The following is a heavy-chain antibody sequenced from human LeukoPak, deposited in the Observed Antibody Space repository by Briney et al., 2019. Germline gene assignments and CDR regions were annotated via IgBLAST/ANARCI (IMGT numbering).Heavy chain of an antibody. CDR1: GFTFSSYW. V-gene: IGHV3-7*01. D-gene: IGHD2-21*02. J-gene: IGHJ5*02. CDR2: IKQDESEK. Sequence: GGSLRLSCAASGFTFSSYWMSWVRQAPGKGLEWVANIKQDESEKYYVDSVKGRFTISRDNAKNSLYLQMNSLRAEDTAVYYCARDRLKTYCGGDCYSFWFDPWGQGTLVTVSS. CDR3: ARDRLKTYCGGDCYSFWFDP.